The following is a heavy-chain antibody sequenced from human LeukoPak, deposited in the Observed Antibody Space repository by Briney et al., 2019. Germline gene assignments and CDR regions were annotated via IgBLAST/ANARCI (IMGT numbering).Heavy chain of an antibody. V-gene: IGHV4-34*01. J-gene: IGHJ4*02. CDR2: INHSGST. CDR3: ARVGYGDNNFDY. D-gene: IGHD4-17*01. Sequence: SETLSLTCAVYGGSFSGYYWSWIRQPPGKGLEWIGEINHSGSTNYNPSLKSRVTISVDTSKNQFSLKLSSVTAADTAVYYCARVGYGDNNFDYWGQGTLVTVSS. CDR1: GGSFSGYY.